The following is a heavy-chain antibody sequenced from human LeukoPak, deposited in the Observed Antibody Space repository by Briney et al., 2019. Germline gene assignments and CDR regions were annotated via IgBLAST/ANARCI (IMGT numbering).Heavy chain of an antibody. D-gene: IGHD3-10*01. CDR3: AKVYYYGSGSYYGSFCY. CDR1: GFTFSSYA. V-gene: IGHV3-23*01. J-gene: IGHJ4*02. Sequence: GGSLRLSCAASGFTFSSYAMSWVRQAPGKGLEWVSAISGSGGSTYYADSVKGRFTISRDNSKNTLYLQINSLRAEDTAVYYCAKVYYYGSGSYYGSFCYWGQGTLVTVSS. CDR2: ISGSGGST.